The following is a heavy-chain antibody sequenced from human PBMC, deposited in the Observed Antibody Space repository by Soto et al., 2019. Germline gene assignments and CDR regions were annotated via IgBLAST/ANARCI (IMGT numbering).Heavy chain of an antibody. J-gene: IGHJ5*02. CDR1: GGSFSGYY. Sequence: PSETLSLTCAVYGGSFSGYYWSWIRQPPGKGLEWIGEINHSGTTFYNPSLGSRVTMSLDAAKNHFSLELRSVTVADTAVYYCAREPISTPRGVTQVDPWGQGTQVTVSS. CDR3: AREPISTPRGVTQVDP. D-gene: IGHD3-10*01. CDR2: INHSGTT. V-gene: IGHV4-34*01.